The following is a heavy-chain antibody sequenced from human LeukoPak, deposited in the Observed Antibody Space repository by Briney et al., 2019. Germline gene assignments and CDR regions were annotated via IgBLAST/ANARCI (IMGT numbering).Heavy chain of an antibody. CDR2: MNPIGGST. CDR1: GYTFTSFD. V-gene: IGHV1-8*01. CDR3: VRVQSGSYARFGMDV. Sequence: GASVRVSCKSSGYTFTSFDINWERRASGQGLEWMGWMNPIGGSTGYARKFQGRVTMTRDTSIRTAYMELSSLTSEDTAVYYCVRVQSGSYARFGMDVWGQGTTVTVSS. D-gene: IGHD1-26*01. J-gene: IGHJ6*02.